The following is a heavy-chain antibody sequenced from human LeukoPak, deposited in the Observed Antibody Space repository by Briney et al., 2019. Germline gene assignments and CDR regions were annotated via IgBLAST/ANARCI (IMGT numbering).Heavy chain of an antibody. CDR1: GGSISSSNW. Sequence: SETLSLTCAVSGGSISSSNWWSWVRQPPGKGLEWIGEIYHSGSTNYNPSLNSRVTISVVTSKNQFSLQLNSVTAADTAVYYCARHDGRGGNTMGALDSWGQGSPVTVSS. CDR3: ARHDGRGGNTMGALDS. CDR2: IYHSGST. V-gene: IGHV4-4*02. J-gene: IGHJ4*02. D-gene: IGHD3-3*01.